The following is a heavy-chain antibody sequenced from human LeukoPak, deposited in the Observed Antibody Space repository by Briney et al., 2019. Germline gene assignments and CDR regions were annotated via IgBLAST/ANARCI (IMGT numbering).Heavy chain of an antibody. D-gene: IGHD3-22*01. Sequence: SETLSLTCTVSGGSISSYYWSWIQQPPGKGLEWIGYIYYSGSTNYNPSLKSRVTISVDTSKNQFSLKLSSVTAADTAVYYCARVRDSSGYDYYYYMDVWGEGTTVTVSS. J-gene: IGHJ6*03. CDR3: ARVRDSSGYDYYYYMDV. CDR2: IYYSGST. CDR1: GGSISSYY. V-gene: IGHV4-59*01.